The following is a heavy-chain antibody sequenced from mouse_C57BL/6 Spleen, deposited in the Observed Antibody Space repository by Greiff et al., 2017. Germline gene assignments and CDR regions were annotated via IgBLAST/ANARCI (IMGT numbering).Heavy chain of an antibody. V-gene: IGHV1-59*01. CDR1: GYTFTSYW. Sequence: VQLQQPGAELVRPGTSVKLSCKASGYTFTSYWMHWVKQRPGQGLEWIGVIDPSDSYTNYNQKFKGKATLTVDTSSSTAYMQLSSLTSEDSAVYYCARYLGCFDYWGQGTTLMVPS. J-gene: IGHJ2*01. D-gene: IGHD4-1*01. CDR2: IDPSDSYT. CDR3: ARYLGCFDY.